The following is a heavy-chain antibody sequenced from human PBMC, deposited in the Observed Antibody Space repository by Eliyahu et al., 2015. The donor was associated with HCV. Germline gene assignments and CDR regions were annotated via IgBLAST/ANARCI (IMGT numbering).Heavy chain of an antibody. CDR2: MWFDXTNE. J-gene: IGHJ6*02. CDR3: ARDQGDTMVPIHGLDV. CDR1: GFSXXNYG. V-gene: IGHV3-33*01. D-gene: IGHD3-10*01. Sequence: QVQLVESGGGVVQPGKSLXXSCXASGFSXXNYGMHWVRQAPGKGLEWVAIMWFDXTNEHYIDSVKDRFSVSMDKSKNTLFLQMSSLRGEDTGVYFCARDQGDTMVPIHGLDVWGQGITVTVSS.